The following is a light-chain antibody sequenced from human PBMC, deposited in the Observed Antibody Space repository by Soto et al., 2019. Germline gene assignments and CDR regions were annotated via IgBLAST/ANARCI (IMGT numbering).Light chain of an antibody. J-gene: IGLJ3*02. CDR2: GVS. V-gene: IGLV2-14*01. Sequence: QSALTQPASVSGSPGQSITISCTGTSSDVGGSNLVSWYQQHPGKAPKLILYGVSDRPSGVSNRFSGSNSGDTASLTISGLQAEDEAHYYCSSYTSRRRVFGGGTQLTVL. CDR3: SSYTSRRRV. CDR1: SSDVGGSNL.